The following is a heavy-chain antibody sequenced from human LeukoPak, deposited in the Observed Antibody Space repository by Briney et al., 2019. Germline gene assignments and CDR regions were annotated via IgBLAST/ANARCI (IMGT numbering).Heavy chain of an antibody. CDR2: INPDGSST. CDR1: GFTFTTYW. D-gene: IGHD6-19*01. CDR3: TTDQKGQWLVSDAFDI. Sequence: PGGSLSLSCAASGFTFTTYWMHWVRQAPGKGLVWVSRINPDGSSTTYADSVKGRFTISRDNAKNTLFLQMNSLKTEDTAVYYCTTDQKGQWLVSDAFDIWGQGTMVTVSS. J-gene: IGHJ3*02. V-gene: IGHV3-74*01.